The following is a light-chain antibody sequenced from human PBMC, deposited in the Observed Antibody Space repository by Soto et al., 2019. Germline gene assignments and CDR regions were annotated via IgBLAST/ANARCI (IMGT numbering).Light chain of an antibody. CDR2: ATS. CDR3: QESYSTPAVS. V-gene: IGKV1-39*01. J-gene: IGKJ4*01. CDR1: ENIDTY. Sequence: DIQITQSPSSLSASLGDRVTITCRASENIDTYLNWYQHKPGKAPKLLIYATSTLQSGVPARFSGSGPGTEFTLTISSLKAEDFATYFCQESYSTPAVSFGGGTKVDIK.